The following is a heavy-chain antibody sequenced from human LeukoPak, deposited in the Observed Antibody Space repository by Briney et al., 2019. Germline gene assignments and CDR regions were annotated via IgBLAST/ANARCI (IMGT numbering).Heavy chain of an antibody. J-gene: IGHJ4*02. CDR1: GGSIGSYY. V-gene: IGHV4-59*08. Sequence: SETLSLTCTVSGGSIGSYYWSWIRQPPGKGLEWIGYIYYSGSTNYNPSLKSRVTISVDTFKNQFSLKLSSVTAADTAVYYCARHDYGFDYWGQGTLVTVSS. CDR2: IYYSGST. D-gene: IGHD4/OR15-4a*01. CDR3: ARHDYGFDY.